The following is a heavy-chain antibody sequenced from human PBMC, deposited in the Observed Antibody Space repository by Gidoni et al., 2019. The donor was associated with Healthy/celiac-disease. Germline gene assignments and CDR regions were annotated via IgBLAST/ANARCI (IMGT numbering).Heavy chain of an antibody. D-gene: IGHD2-15*01. V-gene: IGHV4-39*01. J-gene: IGHJ4*02. CDR3: ARRGVYCRGGSCYSQKIDY. CDR2: IYYSGST. Sequence: QLQLQESGPGLVKPSETLSLTCTVSGGSISSSSYYWGWIRQPPGKGLEWIGSIYYSGSTYYNPSLKSRVTISVDTSKNQFSLKLSSVTAADTAVYYCARRGVYCRGGSCYSQKIDYWGQGTLVTVSA. CDR1: GGSISSSSYY.